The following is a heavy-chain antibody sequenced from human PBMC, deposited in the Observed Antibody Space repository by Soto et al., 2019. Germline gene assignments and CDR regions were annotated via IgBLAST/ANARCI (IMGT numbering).Heavy chain of an antibody. V-gene: IGHV4-30-4*01. CDR2: IYYSGST. D-gene: IGHD3-10*01. CDR3: ARHSPPFFYGSGPWDV. CDR1: GGSSSSGDYY. Sequence: SQTLSLTCTVSGGSSSSGDYYWSWIRQPPGKGLEWIGYIYYSGSTNYNPSLKSRVTISVDTSKNQFSLKLSSLIAADTAVHYCARHSPPFFYGSGPWDVWGQGTTVTVSS. J-gene: IGHJ6*02.